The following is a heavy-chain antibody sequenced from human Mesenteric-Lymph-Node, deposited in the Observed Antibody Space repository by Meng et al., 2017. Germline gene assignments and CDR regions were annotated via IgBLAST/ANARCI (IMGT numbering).Heavy chain of an antibody. D-gene: IGHD6-25*01. CDR2: INTNTGKP. J-gene: IGHJ4*02. Sequence: QVQLVQSGSELKKPGASVRISCKASGYTFTTYGMNWVRQAPGQGLEWMGWINTNTGKPTYAQGLTGRFVFSLDTSVSTAYLQISSLKAEDTAGYYCARDSEAADYWGQGTLVTVSS. CDR1: GYTFTTYG. V-gene: IGHV7-4-1*02. CDR3: ARDSEAADY.